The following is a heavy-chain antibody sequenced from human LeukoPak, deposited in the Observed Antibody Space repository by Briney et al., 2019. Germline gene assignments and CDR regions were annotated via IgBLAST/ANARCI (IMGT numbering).Heavy chain of an antibody. CDR2: MNPNSGNT. J-gene: IGHJ5*02. CDR1: GYTFTSYD. D-gene: IGHD5-18*01. V-gene: IGHV1-8*01. CDR3: ARDSVDTAWYWFDP. Sequence: GASVKVSCKASGYTFTSYDINWVRQATGQGLEWMGWMNPNSGNTGYAQKFQGRVTMTRNTSISTAYMELRSLRSDDTAVYYCARDSVDTAWYWFDPWGQGTLVTVSS.